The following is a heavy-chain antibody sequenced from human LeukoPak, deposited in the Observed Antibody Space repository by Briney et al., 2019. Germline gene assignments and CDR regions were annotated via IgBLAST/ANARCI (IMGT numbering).Heavy chain of an antibody. CDR3: AGVLCSSTSCYPVFDY. V-gene: IGHV1-2*02. J-gene: IGHJ4*02. Sequence: ASVKVSCKASGYTFTGYYMHWVRQAPGQGLEWMGWINPNSGGTNYAQKFQGRVTMTGDTSISTAYMELSRLRSDDTALYYCAGVLCSSTSCYPVFDYWGQGTLVTVSS. D-gene: IGHD2-2*01. CDR1: GYTFTGYY. CDR2: INPNSGGT.